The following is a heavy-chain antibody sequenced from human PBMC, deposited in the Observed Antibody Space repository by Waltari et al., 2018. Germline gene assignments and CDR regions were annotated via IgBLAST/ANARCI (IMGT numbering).Heavy chain of an antibody. D-gene: IGHD3-10*01. J-gene: IGHJ5*02. CDR2: SYYSGST. Sequence: QLQLQESGPGLVKPSETLSLTCTVSGGSISSSSYYWSWVRQPPGKGLEWIGSSYYSGSTYYNPSLQSRVTISVDTSKNQFSLKLSSVTAADTAVYYCVRLGAHYYVSGNYYKWLDPWGQGTLVTVSS. V-gene: IGHV4-39*01. CDR1: GGSISSSSYY. CDR3: VRLGAHYYVSGNYYKWLDP.